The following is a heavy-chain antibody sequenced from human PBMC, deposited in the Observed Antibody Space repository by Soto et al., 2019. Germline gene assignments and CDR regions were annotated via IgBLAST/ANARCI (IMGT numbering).Heavy chain of an antibody. D-gene: IGHD1-26*01. Sequence: QVHLVQSGAEVKRPGDSVKVSCQVSGYTFTDYHIHWVRQAPGQGLEWMGRITPRSGEVYYSPKFQGRVTLTRDTSISTAYMELTTLKFDDSAVYYCARVPILGPTGDFDYWGQGTLATVSS. CDR3: ARVPILGPTGDFDY. CDR1: GYTFTDYH. J-gene: IGHJ4*02. V-gene: IGHV1-2*02. CDR2: ITPRSGEV.